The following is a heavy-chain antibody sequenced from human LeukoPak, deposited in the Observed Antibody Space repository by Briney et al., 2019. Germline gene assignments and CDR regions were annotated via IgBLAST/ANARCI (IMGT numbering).Heavy chain of an antibody. Sequence: GGSLRLSCAASGFTFSSYAMSWVRQAPGKGLEWVSAISGSGGSTYYADSVKGRFTISRDNSKNTLYLQMNSLRAEDTAVHYSAYDVDTAMVPFDYWGQGTLVTVSS. CDR2: ISGSGGST. D-gene: IGHD5-18*01. CDR3: AYDVDTAMVPFDY. J-gene: IGHJ4*02. CDR1: GFTFSSYA. V-gene: IGHV3-23*01.